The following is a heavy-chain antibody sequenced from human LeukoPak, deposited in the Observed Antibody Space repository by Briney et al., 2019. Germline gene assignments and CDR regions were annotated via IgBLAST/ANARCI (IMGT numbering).Heavy chain of an antibody. J-gene: IGHJ4*02. V-gene: IGHV1-69*13. D-gene: IGHD2-15*01. CDR3: ARDGGEKSFDY. CDR2: IIPIFGTA. Sequence: SVKVSCKASGYTITDYYLHWVRQAPGQGLEWMGGIIPIFGTANYAQKFQGRVTITADESTSTAYMELSSLRSEDTAVYYCARDGGEKSFDYWGQGALVTVSS. CDR1: GYTITDYY.